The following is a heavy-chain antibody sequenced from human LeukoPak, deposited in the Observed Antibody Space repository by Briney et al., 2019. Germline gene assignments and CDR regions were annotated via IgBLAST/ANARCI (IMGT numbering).Heavy chain of an antibody. V-gene: IGHV3-7*01. Sequence: PGGSLRLSCAASGFTFSSYWMSWVRQAPGKGLEWVANIKQDGSEKYYVDSVKGRFTISRDNAKNSLYLQMNSLRAEDTAVYYCARDIVVMVAATNHFDYWGQGTLVTVSS. CDR1: GFTFSSYW. D-gene: IGHD2-15*01. J-gene: IGHJ4*02. CDR3: ARDIVVMVAATNHFDY. CDR2: IKQDGSEK.